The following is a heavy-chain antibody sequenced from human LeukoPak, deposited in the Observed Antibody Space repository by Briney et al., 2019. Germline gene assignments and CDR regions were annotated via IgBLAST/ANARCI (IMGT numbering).Heavy chain of an antibody. Sequence: PSQTLSLTCPLSARSISSYYWSWIRQPPGKRLEWKGYIHSSGSPNYNPSLKSRVTISVDTSKNQLSLKLSSVTAADTAVYYCAREPTTGNYFDYWGQGTLVTVSS. CDR1: ARSISSYY. V-gene: IGHV4-59*01. D-gene: IGHD4-17*01. J-gene: IGHJ4*02. CDR3: AREPTTGNYFDY. CDR2: IHSSGSP.